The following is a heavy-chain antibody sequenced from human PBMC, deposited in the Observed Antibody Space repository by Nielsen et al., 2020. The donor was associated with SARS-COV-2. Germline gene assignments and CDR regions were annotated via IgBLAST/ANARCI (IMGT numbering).Heavy chain of an antibody. CDR1: GFTFSNYA. CDR3: AKSNYKNYHYYMDV. J-gene: IGHJ6*03. V-gene: IGHV3-23*01. CDR2: ISGSGNST. Sequence: GGSLRLSCAASGFTFSNYAMSWVRQAPGKGLEWVSAISGSGNSTYYADSVKGRFTISRDNSKNTQELQMNSLRAEDTAIYYCAKSNYKNYHYYMDVWGKGTTVTVSS. D-gene: IGHD1-7*01.